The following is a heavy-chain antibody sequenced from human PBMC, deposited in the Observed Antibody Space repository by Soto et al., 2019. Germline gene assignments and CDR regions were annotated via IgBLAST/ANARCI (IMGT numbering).Heavy chain of an antibody. J-gene: IGHJ4*02. D-gene: IGHD2-21*02. CDR3: ACHGIVMLTAPFDY. CDR1: GFTVSTNN. Sequence: PGESLKISCAASGFTVSTNNMSWVRQSPEKGLEWVSVIYSGGSTYYADSVKGRFTISRDKSKNTLYLQMNSLRAEDTAVDYCACHGIVMLTAPFDYWGQGTQVPVSS. V-gene: IGHV3-66*04. CDR2: IYSGGST.